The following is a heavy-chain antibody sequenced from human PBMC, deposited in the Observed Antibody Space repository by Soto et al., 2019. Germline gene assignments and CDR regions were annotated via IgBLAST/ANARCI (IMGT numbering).Heavy chain of an antibody. V-gene: IGHV3-48*02. J-gene: IGHJ4*02. CDR1: GFTFSSYS. CDR2: MSSSSSTI. D-gene: IGHD3-22*01. Sequence: EVQLVESGGGLVQPGGSLRLSCAASGFTFSSYSMNWVRQAPGKGLEWVSYMSSSSSTIYYADSVKGRFTISRDNAKDSLYLTMNSLRDEATAVYYCARCLSYYDSSGSWGYWGQGTLVTVSS. CDR3: ARCLSYYDSSGSWGY.